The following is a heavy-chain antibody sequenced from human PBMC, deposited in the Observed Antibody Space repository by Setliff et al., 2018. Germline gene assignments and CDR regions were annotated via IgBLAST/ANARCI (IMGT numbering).Heavy chain of an antibody. J-gene: IGHJ4*02. CDR3: VRLVRYCSTTSCQRTSGDDF. CDR1: GYTFTDYG. D-gene: IGHD2-2*01. Sequence: WASVKVSCKASGYTFTDYGISWVRQAPGQGLEWMGWISPYTGNTFYAPQFQGRVIMTTDTSAKTAYMDLRSLRSDDTAVYYCVRLVRYCSTTSCQRTSGDDFWGLGTLVTVSS. V-gene: IGHV1-18*01. CDR2: ISPYTGNT.